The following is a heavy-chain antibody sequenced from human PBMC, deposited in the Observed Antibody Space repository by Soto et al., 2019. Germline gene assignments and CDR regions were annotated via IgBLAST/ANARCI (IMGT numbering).Heavy chain of an antibody. CDR3: AKAILVVVAATQDAFDI. CDR2: ISGSGGST. D-gene: IGHD2-15*01. J-gene: IGHJ3*02. V-gene: IGHV3-23*01. CDR1: GFTFSSYA. Sequence: EVQLLESGGGLVQPGGSLRLSCAASGFTFSSYAMSWVRQAPGKGLEWVSAISGSGGSTYYADSVKGRFTISRDNSKNTLYLQMNSLRAEDTAVYYCAKAILVVVAATQDAFDIWGQGTMVTVSS.